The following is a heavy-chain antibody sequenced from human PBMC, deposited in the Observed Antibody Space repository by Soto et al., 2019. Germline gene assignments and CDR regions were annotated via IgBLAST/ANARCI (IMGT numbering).Heavy chain of an antibody. CDR2: IIPIFGTA. J-gene: IGHJ4*02. V-gene: IGHV1-69*01. Sequence: QVQLVQSGAEVKKPGSSEMVSCKASGGTLSSYAISWVRQAPGDGLEWMGVIIPIFGTANYAQKFQGRVSSTAEESTSTANMELSSLSSEDTAVYYCARVPTHRYRGSDSPPNNHDYWGQGTLVTVSS. CDR3: ARVPTHRYRGSDSPPNNHDY. D-gene: IGHD1-26*01. CDR1: GGTLSSYA.